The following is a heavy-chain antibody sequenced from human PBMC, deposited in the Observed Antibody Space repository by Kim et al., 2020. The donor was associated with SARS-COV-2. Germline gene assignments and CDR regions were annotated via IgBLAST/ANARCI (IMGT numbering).Heavy chain of an antibody. D-gene: IGHD2-21*02. CDR2: IYSGGSST. J-gene: IGHJ1*01. Sequence: GGSLRLSCAASGFTFSSYAMSWVRQAPGKGLEWVSGIYSGGSSTYYADSVKGRFTISRDNSKNTLYLQMNSLRAEDTAVYYCAKVGRVTATVYWGQGTLGTVSS. V-gene: IGHV3-23*03. CDR3: AKVGRVTATVY. CDR1: GFTFSSYA.